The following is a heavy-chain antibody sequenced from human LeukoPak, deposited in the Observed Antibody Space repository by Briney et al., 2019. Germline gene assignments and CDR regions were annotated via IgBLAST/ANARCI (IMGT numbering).Heavy chain of an antibody. CDR1: GFTLSTYY. Sequence: GGSLRLSCAASGFTLSTYYLTWVRQAPGKGLEWVANIRQDGSERYYVDSVKGRFTISRDNAKNSLYLQMNSLGAEDTAVYYCATSPFDYGGRGPRVPVSS. CDR2: IRQDGSER. J-gene: IGHJ4*02. V-gene: IGHV3-7*01. CDR3: ATSPFDY.